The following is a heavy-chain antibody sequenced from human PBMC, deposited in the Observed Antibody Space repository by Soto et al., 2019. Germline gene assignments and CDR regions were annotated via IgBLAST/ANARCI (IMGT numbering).Heavy chain of an antibody. V-gene: IGHV3-30-3*01. Sequence: GGSLRLSCAASGFTFRSYAMHWVRQAPGKGLEWVAVISYDGSNKYYADSVKGRFTISRDNSKNTLYLQMNSLRGEDTAVYYCARPYYYGSGSTQSGYYYYAIDVWGQGTTVTVSS. CDR3: ARPYYYGSGSTQSGYYYYAIDV. CDR2: ISYDGSNK. D-gene: IGHD3-10*01. J-gene: IGHJ6*02. CDR1: GFTFRSYA.